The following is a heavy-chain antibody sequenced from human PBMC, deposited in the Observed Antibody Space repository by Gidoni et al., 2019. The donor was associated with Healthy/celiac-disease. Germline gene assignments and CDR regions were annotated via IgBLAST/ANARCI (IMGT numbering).Heavy chain of an antibody. CDR1: GFTFSGSA. J-gene: IGHJ5*02. CDR3: TRPPAVAGTGWFDP. CDR2: IRSKANSYAT. V-gene: IGHV3-73*02. Sequence: GESGGGLVQPGGSLKLSCAASGFTFSGSAMHWVRQASGKGLEWVGRIRSKANSYATAYAASVKGRFTISRDDSKNTAYLQMNSLKTEDTAVYYCTRPPAVAGTGWFDPWGQGTLVTVSS. D-gene: IGHD6-19*01.